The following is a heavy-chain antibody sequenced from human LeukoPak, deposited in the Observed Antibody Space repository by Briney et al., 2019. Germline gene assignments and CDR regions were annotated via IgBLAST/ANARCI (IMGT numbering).Heavy chain of an antibody. CDR3: ARAPHSVVVVKTYYFDY. J-gene: IGHJ4*02. Sequence: SVKLSCKASGGTFSSYASSWVRQAPGQGLEWMGGIIPIFGTANYAQKFQGRVTITADESTSIAYMELSSLRSEDTAVYYCARAPHSVVVVKTYYFDYWGQGTLVTVSS. CDR2: IIPIFGTA. V-gene: IGHV1-69*13. CDR1: GGTFSSYA. D-gene: IGHD3-22*01.